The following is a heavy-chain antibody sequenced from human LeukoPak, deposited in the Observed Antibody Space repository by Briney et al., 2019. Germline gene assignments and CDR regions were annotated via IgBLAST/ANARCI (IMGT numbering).Heavy chain of an antibody. CDR3: GKGRTGYSYGYGIDS. Sequence: AGGSLRLSCAASGFTFRTYCMSWVRQAPGKGLEWVANIMQDGNDKYYVDSVKGRFTISRDNAKNSLYLQLNSLRVEDTAVYYCGKGRTGYSYGYGIDSWGQGTLVTVSS. CDR1: GFTFRTYC. D-gene: IGHD5-18*01. J-gene: IGHJ4*02. CDR2: IMQDGNDK. V-gene: IGHV3-7*01.